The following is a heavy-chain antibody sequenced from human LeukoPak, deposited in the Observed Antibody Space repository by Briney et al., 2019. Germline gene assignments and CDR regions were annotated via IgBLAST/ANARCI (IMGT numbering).Heavy chain of an antibody. CDR1: GFVFTNAW. Sequence: PGGSLRLSCAVTGFVFTNAWVNWVRQAPGRGLEWVGRIKGKTDGGTTDYTAPVKGRFTLSRDDSKSTVYLQMNSLTTEDTAVYYCAPSGRGATIPNYWGQGALVTVSS. J-gene: IGHJ4*02. D-gene: IGHD5-12*01. CDR3: APSGRGATIPNY. V-gene: IGHV3-15*07. CDR2: IKGKTDGGTT.